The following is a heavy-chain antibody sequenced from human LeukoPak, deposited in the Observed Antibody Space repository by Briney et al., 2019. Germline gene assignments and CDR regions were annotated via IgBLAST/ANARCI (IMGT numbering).Heavy chain of an antibody. V-gene: IGHV4-61*02. CDR1: GGSISSGSYY. CDR2: IYTSGST. J-gene: IGHJ4*02. Sequence: PSETLSLTCTVSGGSISSGSYYWSWIRQPAGKGLEWIGRIYTSGSTNYNPSLKSRVTISVDTSKNQSSLKLSSVTAADTAVSYCAREGWLSTTNYWGQGTLVTVYS. CDR3: AREGWLSTTNY. D-gene: IGHD3-22*01.